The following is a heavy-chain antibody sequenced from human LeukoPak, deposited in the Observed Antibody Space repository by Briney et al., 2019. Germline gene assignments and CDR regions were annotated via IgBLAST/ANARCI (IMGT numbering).Heavy chain of an antibody. CDR1: GYTFTGYY. CDR2: INPNSGGT. J-gene: IGHJ6*02. CDR3: AREQQLVLSQYYYYYGMDV. Sequence: ASVKVSCKASGYTFTGYYMHWVRQAPGQGLEWIGWINPNSGGTNYAQKFQGRVTMTRDTSIGTAYMELSRLRSDDTAVYYCAREQQLVLSQYYYYYGMDVWGQGTTVTASS. V-gene: IGHV1-2*02. D-gene: IGHD6-13*01.